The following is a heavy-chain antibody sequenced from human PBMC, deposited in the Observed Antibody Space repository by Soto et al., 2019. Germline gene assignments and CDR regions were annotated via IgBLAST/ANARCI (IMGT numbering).Heavy chain of an antibody. V-gene: IGHV3-30-3*01. D-gene: IGHD5-18*01. CDR2: ISYDGSNK. CDR1: GFTFSSYA. J-gene: IGHJ4*02. CDR3: ARDQYSYGSYYFDY. Sequence: GGSLRLSCXASGFTFSSYAMHWVRQAPGKGLEWVAVISYDGSNKYYADSVKGRFTISRDNSKNTLYLQMNSLRAEDTAVYYCARDQYSYGSYYFDYWGQGTLVTAPQ.